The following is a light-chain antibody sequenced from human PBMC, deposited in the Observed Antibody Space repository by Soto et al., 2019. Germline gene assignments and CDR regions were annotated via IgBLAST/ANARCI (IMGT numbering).Light chain of an antibody. V-gene: IGKV3-20*01. J-gene: IGKJ2*01. CDR3: QQYGGSPPKYT. Sequence: EIVLTQSPGTLSLSPGERVALSCRASQSVSSTSIAWYQQKPGQAPRLLIYDSSSRATDIPDRFSGSGSGTDFTLTISILEPEDFAVYYCQQYGGSPPKYTFGQGTKLEI. CDR2: DSS. CDR1: QSVSSTS.